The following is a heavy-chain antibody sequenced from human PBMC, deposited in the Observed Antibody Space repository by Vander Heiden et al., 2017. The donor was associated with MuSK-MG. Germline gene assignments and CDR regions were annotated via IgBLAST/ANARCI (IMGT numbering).Heavy chain of an antibody. Sequence: EAQLVESGGGLVQPGGSLRLSCAASGFTFSYYGMTWVRQAPGKGLEWISYISGDGSTIFYADSVQGRFSISRDNAKDSLCVQMDSLRVEDTAIYYCAKWGSPYHCYYYMDGWGKGTTVTVSS. CDR1: GFTFSYYG. CDR2: ISGDGSTI. D-gene: IGHD3-16*01. J-gene: IGHJ6*03. CDR3: AKWGSPYHCYYYMDG. V-gene: IGHV3-48*03.